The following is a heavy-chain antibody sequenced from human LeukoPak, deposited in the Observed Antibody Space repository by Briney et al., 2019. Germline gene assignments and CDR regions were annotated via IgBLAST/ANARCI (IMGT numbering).Heavy chain of an antibody. J-gene: IGHJ4*02. CDR2: IWYDGSNK. CDR1: GFTFSSYG. D-gene: IGHD2-15*01. Sequence: GGSLRLSCATSGFTFSSYGMHWVRQAPGKGLEWVAVIWYDGSNKYYADSVKGRFTISRDNSKNTLYLQMNSLRAEDTAVYYCARGRFGESGAYYFDYWGQGTLVTVSS. V-gene: IGHV3-33*01. CDR3: ARGRFGESGAYYFDY.